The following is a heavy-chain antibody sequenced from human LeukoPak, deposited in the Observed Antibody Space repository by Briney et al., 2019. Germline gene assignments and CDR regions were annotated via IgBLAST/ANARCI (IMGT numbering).Heavy chain of an antibody. CDR3: VRDDNAGHSGLGDF. CDR2: ISSDGSST. J-gene: IGHJ4*02. D-gene: IGHD4-23*01. CDR1: GFTFSNYW. Sequence: PGGSLRLSCAASGFTFSNYWMHWVRQAPGKGLVWVSHISSDGSSTTYADSVKGRFTISRDNAKNTLSLQMNSLRAEDTAVYYCVRDDNAGHSGLGDFWGQGTLVTVSS. V-gene: IGHV3-74*01.